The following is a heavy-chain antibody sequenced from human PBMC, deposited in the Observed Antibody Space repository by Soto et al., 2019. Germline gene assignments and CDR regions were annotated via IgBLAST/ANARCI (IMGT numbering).Heavy chain of an antibody. J-gene: IGHJ4*02. Sequence: ESGPTLVNPTQTLTLTCTFSGFSLSTSGVGVGWIRQPPRKALELLALIYWNNDKRYSPSLKNRLNITKDTSKNQVVLTMTNMDPVDTATYYCAHRHSGYGHFDYWGQRTLVTVSS. D-gene: IGHD5-12*01. CDR2: IYWNNDK. CDR3: AHRHSGYGHFDY. V-gene: IGHV2-5*01. CDR1: GFSLSTSGVG.